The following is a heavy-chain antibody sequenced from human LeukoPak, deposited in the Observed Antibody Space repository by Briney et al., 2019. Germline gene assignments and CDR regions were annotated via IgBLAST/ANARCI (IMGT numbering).Heavy chain of an antibody. CDR1: GGSINNYY. V-gene: IGHV4-59*01. J-gene: IGHJ4*02. Sequence: PSETLSLTCTVSGGSINNYYWTWIRQPPGKALEWIGYIYYSGTTGYNPSLNSRVTMSVDTSKNQFSLKVNSVTAADTAVYYCTRVRSGGLFDYWGQGTLVTVSS. CDR3: TRVRSGGLFDY. CDR2: IYYSGTT. D-gene: IGHD2-8*02.